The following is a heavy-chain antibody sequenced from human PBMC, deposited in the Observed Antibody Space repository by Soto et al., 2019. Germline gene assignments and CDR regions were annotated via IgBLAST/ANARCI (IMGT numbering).Heavy chain of an antibody. J-gene: IGHJ4*02. Sequence: QVQLQESGPGLVKPSETLSLTCTVSGDSFSSYYWSWVRRPAGKGLEWIGRIFRNGDTDYTSSLKTRVTMSIDSAQHQFSLQLRSVTAAETAVSYCARGARLAGAAVGLYDFWGKGSLVTVS. V-gene: IGHV4-4*07. D-gene: IGHD3-16*01. CDR3: ARGARLAGAAVGLYDF. CDR1: GDSFSSYY. CDR2: IFRNGDT.